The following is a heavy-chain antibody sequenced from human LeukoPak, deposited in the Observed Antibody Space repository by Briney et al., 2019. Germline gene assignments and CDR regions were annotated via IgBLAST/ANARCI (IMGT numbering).Heavy chain of an antibody. CDR3: AREGYYYDSSGYGMDV. D-gene: IGHD3-22*01. J-gene: IGHJ6*02. Sequence: GGSLRLSCAASGFTFSRYAMSWVRQAPGKGLEWVANIKQDGSEKYYVDSVKGRFTISRDNAKNSLYLQMNSLRAEDTAVYYCAREGYYYDSSGYGMDVWGQGTTVTVSS. CDR2: IKQDGSEK. CDR1: GFTFSRYA. V-gene: IGHV3-7*01.